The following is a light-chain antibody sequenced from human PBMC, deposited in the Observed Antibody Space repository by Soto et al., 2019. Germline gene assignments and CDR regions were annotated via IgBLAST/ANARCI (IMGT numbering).Light chain of an antibody. CDR2: DVS. CDR1: SSDIGGYNY. Sequence: QSALTQPASVSGSPGQSITVSCTGTSSDIGGYNYVSWYQQHPGKAPKLMIYDVSNRPSGVSNRFSGSKSGNTASLTISGHQAEDEADYYCTSETSSSTYVFGTGTKVTVL. CDR3: TSETSSSTYV. V-gene: IGLV2-14*01. J-gene: IGLJ1*01.